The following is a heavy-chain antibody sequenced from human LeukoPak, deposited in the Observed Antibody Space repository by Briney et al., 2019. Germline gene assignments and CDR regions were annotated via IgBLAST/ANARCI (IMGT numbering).Heavy chain of an antibody. V-gene: IGHV1-2*02. J-gene: IGHJ4*02. CDR3: ARGRYCSSTSCIPGDY. CDR2: NNPNSGGT. Sequence: ASVKVSCKASGYTFTGYYMHWVRQAAGQGREWMGWNNPNSGGTNYAQKFQGRVTMTRDTSISTAYMELSRLRSDDTAVYYCARGRYCSSTSCIPGDYWGQGTLVTVSS. D-gene: IGHD2-2*01. CDR1: GYTFTGYY.